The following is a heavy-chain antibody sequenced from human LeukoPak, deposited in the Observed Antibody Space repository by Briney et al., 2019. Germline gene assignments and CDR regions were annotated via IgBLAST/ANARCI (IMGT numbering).Heavy chain of an antibody. Sequence: ASVKVSCKASDYTCTSYGISWVRQAPGQGPEWMGWINAYNSNTNNAQKLQGRVTMTTDTSTSTAYMELRSLRSDDTAVYYCARDWAPLTGYYSAEYFQHWGQGTLVTVSS. J-gene: IGHJ1*01. CDR1: DYTCTSYG. CDR3: ARDWAPLTGYYSAEYFQH. CDR2: INAYNSNT. V-gene: IGHV1-18*01. D-gene: IGHD3-9*01.